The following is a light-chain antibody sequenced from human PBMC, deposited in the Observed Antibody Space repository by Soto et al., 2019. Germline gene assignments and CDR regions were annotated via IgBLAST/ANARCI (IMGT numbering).Light chain of an antibody. CDR1: QRISSW. Sequence: GDGLPITFRVSQRISSWLAWYQQKPGKAPKLLIYDASSLESGVPSRFSGSGSGTEFTLTISSLQPDDFATYYCQQYNSYWAFGQGTKVDIK. V-gene: IGKV1-5*01. CDR2: DAS. CDR3: QQYNSYWA. J-gene: IGKJ1*01.